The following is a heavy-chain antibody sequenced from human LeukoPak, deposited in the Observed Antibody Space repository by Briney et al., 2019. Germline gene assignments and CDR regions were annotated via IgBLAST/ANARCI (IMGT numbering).Heavy chain of an antibody. Sequence: GASVRASCKASGHTFTRYEIKWVRQATGHGVEWMGWINPISVNTGSAQKFKRRVTMTRNTSISTAYMELSSLRSEDTAVYYCAANAPDSSGYKLDYWGQGTLVTVSS. D-gene: IGHD3-22*01. CDR3: AANAPDSSGYKLDY. CDR1: GHTFTRYE. J-gene: IGHJ4*02. CDR2: INPISVNT. V-gene: IGHV1-8*01.